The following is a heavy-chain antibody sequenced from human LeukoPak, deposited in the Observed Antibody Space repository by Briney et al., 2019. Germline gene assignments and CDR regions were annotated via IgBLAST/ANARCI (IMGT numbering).Heavy chain of an antibody. Sequence: ASVKVSCKASGYTFTNYYMHWVRQAPGQGLEWMGLIHPNDGDTKYAQEFQDRVTMTRDTSTSTMYMELSSLRSEDTAVYYCATYTQSGAQGVNDYWGQGTLVTVSS. V-gene: IGHV1-46*01. CDR3: ATYTQSGAQGVNDY. D-gene: IGHD3-10*01. CDR1: GYTFTNYY. J-gene: IGHJ4*02. CDR2: IHPNDGDT.